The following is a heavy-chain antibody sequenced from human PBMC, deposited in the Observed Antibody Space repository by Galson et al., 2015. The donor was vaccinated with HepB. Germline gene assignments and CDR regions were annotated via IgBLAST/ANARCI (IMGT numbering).Heavy chain of an antibody. Sequence: ETLSLTCAVSGGSFSGHYWTWIRQSPAKGLVWIGEINHAGSLNYNPSLKSRVTISVDTSRRQVFLNLTSVTAADTALYYCARGGRIPAAGYFDSWGQGGLVTVSS. J-gene: IGHJ4*02. CDR2: INHAGSL. D-gene: IGHD6-13*01. CDR3: ARGGRIPAAGYFDS. V-gene: IGHV4-34*01. CDR1: GGSFSGHY.